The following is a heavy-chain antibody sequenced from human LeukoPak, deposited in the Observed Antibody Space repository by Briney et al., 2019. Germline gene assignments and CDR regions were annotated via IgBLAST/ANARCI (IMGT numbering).Heavy chain of an antibody. CDR3: ARAAGYSSSWSREYLGDYYGMDV. J-gene: IGHJ6*02. V-gene: IGHV3-13*01. CDR1: GFIFSTYD. Sequence: GGSLRLSCAASGFIFSTYDMYWVRQTTGEGLEWVSVIGTAGDTYYPGSVKGRFTISRENAKNSLYLQMNNLRAGDTAVYYCARAAGYSSSWSREYLGDYYGMDVWGQGTTVTVSS. CDR2: IGTAGDT. D-gene: IGHD6-13*01.